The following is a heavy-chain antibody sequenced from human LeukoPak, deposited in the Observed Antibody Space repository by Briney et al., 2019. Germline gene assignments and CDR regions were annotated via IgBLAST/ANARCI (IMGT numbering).Heavy chain of an antibody. V-gene: IGHV3-23*01. J-gene: IGHJ5*02. D-gene: IGHD1-14*01. Sequence: GGSLRLSCAASEFTFSNYAMNWVRQAPGKGLEWVSGISGGGGSTDYADSVKGRFTVSRDNSKNTLYLQMDSLRAEDTALYYCAKGSGINHYHWIDPWGQGTVVNVSS. CDR1: EFTFSNYA. CDR3: AKGSGINHYHWIDP. CDR2: ISGGGGST.